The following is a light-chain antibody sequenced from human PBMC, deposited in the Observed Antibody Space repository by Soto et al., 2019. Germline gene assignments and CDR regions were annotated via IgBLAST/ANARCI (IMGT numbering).Light chain of an antibody. CDR1: QSISSW. CDR3: QHYNSYSEA. CDR2: KAS. Sequence: IHIAPSPSTLSASVGDRVTITCPASQSISSWLAWYQQKPGKAPKLLIYKASSLESGVPSRFSGSGSGTEFTLTISSLQPDDFATYYCQHYNSYSEAFGRGTKVDIK. J-gene: IGKJ1*01. V-gene: IGKV1-5*03.